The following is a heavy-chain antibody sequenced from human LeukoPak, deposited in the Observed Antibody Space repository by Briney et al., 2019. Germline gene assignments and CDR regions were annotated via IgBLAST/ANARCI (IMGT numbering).Heavy chain of an antibody. J-gene: IGHJ5*02. D-gene: IGHD3-22*01. CDR3: ARFYDRGGFDP. CDR1: GGSFSGYS. V-gene: IGHV4-34*01. CDR2: INHSGST. Sequence: ETLSLTCAVYGGSFSGYSWSWIRQPPGKGLEWIGEINHSGSTNYNPSLKSRVTISVDTSKNQFSLKLSSVTAADTAVYYCARFYDRGGFDPWGQGTLVTVSS.